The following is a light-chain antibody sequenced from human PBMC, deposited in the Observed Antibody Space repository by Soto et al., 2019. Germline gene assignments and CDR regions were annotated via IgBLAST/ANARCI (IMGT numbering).Light chain of an antibody. CDR2: DNN. V-gene: IGLV1-51*01. CDR3: GTWDSSLSAVV. CDR1: SSNIRNNY. J-gene: IGLJ2*01. Sequence: QSVLTQPPSVSAAPGQRVTISCSGSSSNIRNNYVSWYQQLPGTAPKLLIYDNNKRPSGIPGRFSGSKSGTSATLGITGLQTGDEADYYCGTWDSSLSAVVFGGGTKLTVL.